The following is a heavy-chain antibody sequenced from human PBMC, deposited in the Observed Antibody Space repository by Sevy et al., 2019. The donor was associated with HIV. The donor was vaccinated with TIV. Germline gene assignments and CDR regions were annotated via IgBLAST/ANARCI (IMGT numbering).Heavy chain of an antibody. J-gene: IGHJ4*02. CDR3: AKDLYYDTSLFDY. V-gene: IGHV3-23*01. D-gene: IGHD3-22*01. CDR2: ISGSYNST. Sequence: GGSLRLSCAASGFTFSIYAMSWVRQAPGKGLEWVSGISGSYNSTFYADSVKGRFTISRDNSKNTLYLQMNSLRAEDTAVYYCAKDLYYDTSLFDYWGQGTLVTVSS. CDR1: GFTFSIYA.